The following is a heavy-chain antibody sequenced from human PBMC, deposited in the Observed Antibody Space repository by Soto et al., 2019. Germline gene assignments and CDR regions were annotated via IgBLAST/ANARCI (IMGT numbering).Heavy chain of an antibody. CDR2: IYYSGST. J-gene: IGHJ4*02. Sequence: ASETLSLTCTVSGGSISSYYWSWIRQPPGKGLEWTGYIYYSGSTNYNPSLKSRVTISVDTSKNQFSLKLSSVTAADTAVYYCARSYGDFYLDLWGQGILVTVSS. D-gene: IGHD4-17*01. V-gene: IGHV4-59*08. CDR1: GGSISSYY. CDR3: ARSYGDFYLDL.